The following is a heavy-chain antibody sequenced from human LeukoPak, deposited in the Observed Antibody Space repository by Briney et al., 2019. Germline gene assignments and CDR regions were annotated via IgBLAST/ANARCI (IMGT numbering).Heavy chain of an antibody. D-gene: IGHD6-13*01. Sequence: GGSLRLSCAASGFTVSSNYMSWVRQAPGKGLEWVSVIYSGGSTYYADSVKGRFTISRDNSKNTLYLQMNSLRAEDTAVYYCARTTSSSWTKNFDYWGQGTLVTVSS. V-gene: IGHV3-66*01. J-gene: IGHJ4*02. CDR2: IYSGGST. CDR1: GFTVSSNY. CDR3: ARTTSSSWTKNFDY.